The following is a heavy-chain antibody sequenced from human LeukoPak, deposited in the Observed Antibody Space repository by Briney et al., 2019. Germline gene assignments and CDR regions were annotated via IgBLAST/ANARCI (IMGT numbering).Heavy chain of an antibody. CDR3: ARDRIQLWSHDY. CDR1: GFTFSGYW. Sequence: PGGSLRLSCAASGFTFSGYWMSWVRQAPGKGLEWVANIKPDGSEKYYVDSVKGRFTISRDNAKNSLYLHMNGLRAEDTAVYYCARDRIQLWSHDYWGQGTLVTVSS. CDR2: IKPDGSEK. J-gene: IGHJ4*02. D-gene: IGHD5-18*01. V-gene: IGHV3-7*04.